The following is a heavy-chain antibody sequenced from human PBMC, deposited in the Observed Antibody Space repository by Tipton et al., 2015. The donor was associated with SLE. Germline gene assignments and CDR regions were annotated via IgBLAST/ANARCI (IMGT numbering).Heavy chain of an antibody. CDR2: IYYSGST. D-gene: IGHD6-13*01. J-gene: IGHJ3*02. CDR3: AVLSSSWYEGAFDI. V-gene: IGHV4-31*03. Sequence: TLSLTCTVSGGSISSGGYYWSWIRQHPGKGLAWIGYIYYSGSTYYNPSPKSRATISVDTSKNQFSLELSSVTAEDTAVYYCAVLSSSWYEGAFDIWGQGTMVTVSS. CDR1: GGSISSGGYY.